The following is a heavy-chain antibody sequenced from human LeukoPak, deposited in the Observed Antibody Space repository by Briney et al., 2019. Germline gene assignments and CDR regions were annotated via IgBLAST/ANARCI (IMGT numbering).Heavy chain of an antibody. J-gene: IGHJ4*02. V-gene: IGHV3-66*02. CDR2: IYTGGST. CDR3: ARDNNGDY. D-gene: IGHD1/OR15-1a*01. CDR1: GFIVSNNY. Sequence: PGGSLRLSCAASGFIVSNNYMSWVRQAPGKGLEWVSVIYTGGSTYYADSVMGRFTISRDNSRNTLYLEMNSLRDGDTAVYYCARDNNGDYWGQGTLVTVSA.